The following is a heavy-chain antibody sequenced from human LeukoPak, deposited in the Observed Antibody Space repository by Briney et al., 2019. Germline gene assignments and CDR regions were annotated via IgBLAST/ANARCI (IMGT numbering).Heavy chain of an antibody. Sequence: SETLSLTCTVSGGSISSYYWSWIRQPPGKGREWIGYIYYSGSTNYNPSLKSRVTISVDTSKNQFSLKLSSVTAADTAVYYCARGKGRWLQFPYYYYGMDVWGQGTTVTVSS. CDR1: GGSISSYY. V-gene: IGHV4-59*01. D-gene: IGHD5-24*01. CDR2: IYYSGST. J-gene: IGHJ6*02. CDR3: ARGKGRWLQFPYYYYGMDV.